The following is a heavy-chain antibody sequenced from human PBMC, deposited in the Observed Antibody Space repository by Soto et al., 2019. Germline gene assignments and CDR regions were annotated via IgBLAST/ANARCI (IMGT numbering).Heavy chain of an antibody. V-gene: IGHV3-30*18. CDR3: EKDYSVTSWFSYYYYGMDV. Sequence: SLRLSCAASGFTFSSYGMHWVRQAPGKGLEWVAVISYDGSNKYYADSVKGRFTISRDNSKNTLYLQMNSLRAEDTAVYYCEKDYSVTSWFSYYYYGMDVWGQGTTVTVSS. D-gene: IGHD4-4*01. CDR2: ISYDGSNK. J-gene: IGHJ6*02. CDR1: GFTFSSYG.